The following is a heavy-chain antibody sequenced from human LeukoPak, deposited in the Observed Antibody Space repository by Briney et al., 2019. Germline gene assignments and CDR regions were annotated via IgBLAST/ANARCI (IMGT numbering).Heavy chain of an antibody. J-gene: IGHJ4*02. CDR2: INPNSGGT. V-gene: IGHV1-2*05. CDR1: GYTLTRYY. CDR3: ARDLDSEAAADY. D-gene: IGHD6-13*01. Sequence: ASVKISSKASGYTLTRYYMHAVREAPGQGLEWMGRINPNSGGTNYAQKFQGRVTMTRDTSISTAYMELSRLRSDDTDVYYCARDLDSEAAADYWGRGTRVTVSS.